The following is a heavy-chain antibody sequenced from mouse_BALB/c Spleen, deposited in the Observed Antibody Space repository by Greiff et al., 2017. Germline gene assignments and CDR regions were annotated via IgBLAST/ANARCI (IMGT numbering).Heavy chain of an antibody. CDR1: GYAFSSYW. J-gene: IGHJ2*01. V-gene: IGHV1-80*01. CDR2: IYPGDGDT. CDR3: ARSYYGFYYFDY. Sequence: QVHVKQSGAELVRPGSSVKISCKASGYAFSSYWMNWVKQRPGPGLEWIGQIYPGDGDTNYNGKFKGKATLTADKSSSTAYMQLSSLTSEDSAVYYCARSYYGFYYFDYWGQGTTLTVSS. D-gene: IGHD1-1*01.